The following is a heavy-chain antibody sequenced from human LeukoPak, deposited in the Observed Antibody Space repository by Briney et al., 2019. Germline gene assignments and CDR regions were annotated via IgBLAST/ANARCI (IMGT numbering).Heavy chain of an antibody. Sequence: GGSLRLSCAASGFTFDDYAMHWVRQAPGKGREWVSGISWNSGSIGYADSVKGRFTISRDNAKNSLYLQMNSLRAEDTALYYCAKDLSSGWYGDAFDIWGQGTMVTVSS. J-gene: IGHJ3*02. V-gene: IGHV3-9*01. CDR1: GFTFDDYA. CDR3: AKDLSSGWYGDAFDI. CDR2: ISWNSGSI. D-gene: IGHD6-19*01.